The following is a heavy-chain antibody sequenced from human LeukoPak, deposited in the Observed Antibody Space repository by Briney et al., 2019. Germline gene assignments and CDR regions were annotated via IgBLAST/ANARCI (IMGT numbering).Heavy chain of an antibody. CDR3: ATHSYYYGSGSYPHYLDY. CDR2: INCNGETT. V-gene: IGHV3-20*04. J-gene: IGHJ4*02. CDR1: GFSFEDNA. Sequence: RPGGALRLSCAASGFSFEDNAMSWVRQAPGKGLEWVSGINCNGETTGYVDSVKGRFTISRDNAKNSLYLQMNSLRAEDTALYYCATHSYYYGSGSYPHYLDYWGQGTLVTVSS. D-gene: IGHD3-10*01.